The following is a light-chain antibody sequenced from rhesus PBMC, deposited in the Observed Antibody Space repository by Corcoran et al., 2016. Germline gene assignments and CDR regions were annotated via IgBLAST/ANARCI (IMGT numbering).Light chain of an antibody. V-gene: IGKV1-22*01. CDR1: QSISSW. CDR2: NAS. J-gene: IGKJ1*01. Sequence: DSQMTQSPSSLSASVGDTVTITSRASQSISSWLDWYQQQPGKAPKLLIYNASSLHSGVPSRFSGSGSGTDFTLTISSLQPEDFATYYCQKYSSSPWTFGQGTKVEIK. CDR3: QKYSSSPWT.